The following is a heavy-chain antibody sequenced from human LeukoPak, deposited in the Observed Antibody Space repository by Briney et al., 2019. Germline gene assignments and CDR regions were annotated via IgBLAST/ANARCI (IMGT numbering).Heavy chain of an antibody. CDR2: ISYDGSNK. Sequence: GRSLRLSCAASGFIFSSYGMHWVRQAPGKGLEWVAVISYDGSNKYYADSVKGRFTISRDNSKNTLYLQMNSLRAEDTAVYYCAKESRTTFYYYNNAMGVWGQGTTVTVSS. CDR3: AKESRTTFYYYNNAMGV. J-gene: IGHJ6*02. V-gene: IGHV3-30*18. CDR1: GFIFSSYG. D-gene: IGHD1-1*01.